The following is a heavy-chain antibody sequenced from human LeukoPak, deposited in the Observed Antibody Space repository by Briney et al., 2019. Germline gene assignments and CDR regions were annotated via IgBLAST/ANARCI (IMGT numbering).Heavy chain of an antibody. CDR2: ISGDGGST. Sequence: PGGSLRLSCAASGFTFDDYAMHWVRQAPGKGLEWVSLISGDGGSTYYADSVKGGFTISRDNSKNSLYLQMNSLRTEDTALYYCSKGGRDYYGSGSYIAFDIWGQGTMVTVSS. J-gene: IGHJ3*02. CDR3: SKGGRDYYGSGSYIAFDI. D-gene: IGHD3-10*01. V-gene: IGHV3-43*02. CDR1: GFTFDDYA.